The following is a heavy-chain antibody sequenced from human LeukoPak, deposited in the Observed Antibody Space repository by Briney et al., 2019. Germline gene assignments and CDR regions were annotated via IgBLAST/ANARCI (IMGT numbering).Heavy chain of an antibody. CDR2: INHSGST. D-gene: IGHD5-18*01. J-gene: IGHJ4*02. CDR1: GGSVSSGSYY. Sequence: PSETLSLTCTVSGGSVSSGSYYWRWIRQPPGKGLEWIGEINHSGSTNYNPSLKSRVTISVDTSKNQFSLKLSSVTAADTAVYYCASYTAGGGGLDYWGQGTLVTVSS. V-gene: IGHV4-61*01. CDR3: ASYTAGGGGLDY.